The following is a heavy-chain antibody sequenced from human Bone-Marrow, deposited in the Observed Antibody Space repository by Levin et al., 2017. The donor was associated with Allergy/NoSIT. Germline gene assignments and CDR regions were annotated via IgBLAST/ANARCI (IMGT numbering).Heavy chain of an antibody. J-gene: IGHJ4*02. Sequence: GESLKISCAASGVTVSNYYMSWVRQAPGKGLEWVSVIYSGGSTYYAESVKGRFTISRDNSKNTLYLQMNSLIAEDPAIYYCSRDAPGGGYWGQGTLVTVSS. CDR3: SRDAPGGGY. V-gene: IGHV3-53*01. CDR2: IYSGGST. CDR1: GVTVSNYY. D-gene: IGHD3-10*01.